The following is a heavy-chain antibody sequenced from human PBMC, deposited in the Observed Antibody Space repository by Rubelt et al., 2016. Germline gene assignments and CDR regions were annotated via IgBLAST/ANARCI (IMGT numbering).Heavy chain of an antibody. CDR3: ARSKDTAMCTDADWYIDL. CDR1: GYTFTSSA. CDR2: INAGNGNT. Sequence: QVQLVQSGAEVKRPGASVKVSCKASGYTFTSSAMHWVRQAPGKRLEWMGWINAGNGNTKYSQKFQGRVNRTRDRSGSTADRERGSLRTEETAVYYCARSKDTAMCTDADWYIDLWGRGTLVTVSS. V-gene: IGHV1-3*01. J-gene: IGHJ2*01. D-gene: IGHD5-18*01.